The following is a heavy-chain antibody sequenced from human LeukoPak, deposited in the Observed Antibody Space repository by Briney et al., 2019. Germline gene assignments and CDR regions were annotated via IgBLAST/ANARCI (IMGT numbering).Heavy chain of an antibody. CDR1: GYRFSSYG. V-gene: IGHV1-18*01. D-gene: IGHD3-22*01. CDR3: ARPLTYYYDSNGRYAFEI. Sequence: ASVKVSCKASGYRFSSYGIIWVRQAPGQGLEWMGWISAYNGDTNSAQKFQGRVTMTTDTSASTAYMELRSLRSNDTAVYYCARPLTYYYDSNGRYAFEIWGQGTMVAVSS. CDR2: ISAYNGDT. J-gene: IGHJ3*02.